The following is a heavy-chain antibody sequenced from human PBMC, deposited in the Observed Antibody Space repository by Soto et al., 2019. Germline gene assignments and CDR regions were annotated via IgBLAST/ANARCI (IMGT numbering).Heavy chain of an antibody. CDR2: IIPIFGTA. CDR1: GGTFSSYA. D-gene: IGHD6-6*01. V-gene: IGHV1-69*01. Sequence: QVQLVQSGAEVKKPGSSVKVSCKASGGTFSSYAISWVRQAPGQGLEWMGGIIPIFGTANYAQKFQGRVTSTANESTSKAYMELSSLRSEDTAVYYCECDRRQLGGGDYWGQGTLVTVSS. CDR3: ECDRRQLGGGDY. J-gene: IGHJ4*02.